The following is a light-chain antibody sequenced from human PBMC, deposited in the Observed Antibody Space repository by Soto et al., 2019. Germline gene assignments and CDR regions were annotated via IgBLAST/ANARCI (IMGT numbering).Light chain of an antibody. J-gene: IGKJ5*01. CDR3: QQRSNWPPIT. CDR2: GAS. V-gene: IGKV3D-20*02. CDR1: ERLSSVY. Sequence: EIVLTQSPGTLSLSPGERATLSCRASERLSSVYLAWYQQRPGQPPRLLIYGASNRATGIPDRFSGSGSGTDFTLIINRLEPEDVAIYYCQQRSNWPPITFGQGTRLEIK.